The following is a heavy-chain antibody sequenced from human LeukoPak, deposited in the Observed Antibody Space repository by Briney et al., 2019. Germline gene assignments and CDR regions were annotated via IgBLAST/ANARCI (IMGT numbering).Heavy chain of an antibody. CDR2: ISGSGGST. Sequence: GGSLRLSCAASGFTFSSYAMSWVRQAPGKGLEWVSAISGSGGSTYYADSVKGRFTISRDNSKNTLYLQMNSLRAEDTAVYYCATDLPYSGSYGGPYAFDLWGQGTMVTVSS. J-gene: IGHJ3*01. CDR3: ATDLPYSGSYGGPYAFDL. D-gene: IGHD1-26*01. V-gene: IGHV3-23*01. CDR1: GFTFSSYA.